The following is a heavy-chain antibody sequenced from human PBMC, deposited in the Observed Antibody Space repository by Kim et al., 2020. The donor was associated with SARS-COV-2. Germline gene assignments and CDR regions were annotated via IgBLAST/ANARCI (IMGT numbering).Heavy chain of an antibody. V-gene: IGHV3-74*01. J-gene: IGHJ4*02. Sequence: GRRPGYADSVKGRFTISRDNAKNTLYLQMNSLRAEDTAVYSCGRGGGIDYWGQGTLVTVSS. CDR2: GRRP. D-gene: IGHD6-25*01. CDR3: GRGGGIDY.